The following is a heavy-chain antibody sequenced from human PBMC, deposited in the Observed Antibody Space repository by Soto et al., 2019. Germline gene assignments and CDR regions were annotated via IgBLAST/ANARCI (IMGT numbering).Heavy chain of an antibody. J-gene: IGHJ6*03. D-gene: IGHD2-2*01. CDR2: IYSGGST. CDR1: GVTVSSNY. V-gene: IGHV3-66*01. CDR3: ARNVVPAAGYYYYYYMDV. Sequence: GGSLRLSCAASGVTVSSNYMSWVRQAPGKGLEWVSVIYSGGSTYYADSVKGRFTISRDNSKNTLYLQMNSLRAEDTAVYYCARNVVPAAGYYYYYYMDVWGKGTTVTVSS.